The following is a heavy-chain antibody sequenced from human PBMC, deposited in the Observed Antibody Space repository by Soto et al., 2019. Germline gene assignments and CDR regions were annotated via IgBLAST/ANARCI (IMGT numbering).Heavy chain of an antibody. V-gene: IGHV1-2*04. CDR3: EGKSRMICGGGSCYLYVMDV. CDR2: INPNSGGT. J-gene: IGHJ6*02. Sequence: ASVKVSCKASGYTFTGYYMHWVRQAPGQGLEWMGWINPNSGGTNYAQKFQGWVTMTRDTSISTAYMELSRLRSDDTAVSYCEGKSRMICGGGSCYLYVMDVWGQGTTVTVSS. CDR1: GYTFTGYY. D-gene: IGHD2-15*01.